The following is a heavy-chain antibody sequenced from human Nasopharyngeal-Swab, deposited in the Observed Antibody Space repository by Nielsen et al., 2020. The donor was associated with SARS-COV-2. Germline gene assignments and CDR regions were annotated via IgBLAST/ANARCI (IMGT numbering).Heavy chain of an antibody. J-gene: IGHJ4*02. CDR3: ARGSLPLYDILTGYYPPFDY. Sequence: WIRQPPGKGLEWIGEINHSGSTNYNPSLKSRVTTSVDTSKNQFSLKLSSVTAADTAVYYCARGSLPLYDILTGYYPPFDYWGQGTLVTVSS. CDR2: INHSGST. V-gene: IGHV4-34*09. D-gene: IGHD3-9*01.